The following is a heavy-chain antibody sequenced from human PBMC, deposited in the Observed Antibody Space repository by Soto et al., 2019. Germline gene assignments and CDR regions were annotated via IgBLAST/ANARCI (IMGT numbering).Heavy chain of an antibody. V-gene: IGHV1-46*01. J-gene: IGHJ6*02. CDR3: ARVIVPAAMGYYYYGMDV. Sequence: ASVKVSCKASGYTFTSYYMHWVRQAPGQGLEWMGLINLGSGSTSYAQKLHGRVTMTRDTSTSTVYMELSSLRSEDTAVYYCARVIVPAAMGYYYYGMDVWGQGTTVTVSS. CDR2: INLGSGST. CDR1: GYTFTSYY. D-gene: IGHD2-2*01.